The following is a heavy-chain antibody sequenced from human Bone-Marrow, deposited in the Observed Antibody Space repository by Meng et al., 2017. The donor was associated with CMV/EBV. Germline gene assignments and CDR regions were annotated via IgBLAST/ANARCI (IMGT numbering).Heavy chain of an antibody. CDR3: AKGSHSSGYYYSFDY. V-gene: IGHV3-30*02. J-gene: IGHJ4*02. D-gene: IGHD3-22*01. CDR1: GFTFSTYG. CDR2: IRYDGSNE. Sequence: GESLKISCAASGFTFSTYGMHWVRQAPGKGLEWLTFIRYDGSNEYYADSVKGRFTISRDNSKNTLSLQMNSLRGDDTAVYYCAKGSHSSGYYYSFDYWGQGTLVTVSS.